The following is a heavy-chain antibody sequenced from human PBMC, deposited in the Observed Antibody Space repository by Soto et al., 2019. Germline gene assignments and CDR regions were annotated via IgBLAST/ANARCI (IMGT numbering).Heavy chain of an antibody. CDR2: ISWNSGSI. CDR3: AKEAVAGMKYFQH. D-gene: IGHD6-19*01. J-gene: IGHJ1*01. CDR1: GFTFDDYA. V-gene: IGHV3-9*01. Sequence: GGSLRLSCAASGFTFDDYAMHWVRQAPGKGLEWVSGISWNSGSIGYADSVKGRFTISRDNAKNSLYLQMNSLRAEDTALYYCAKEAVAGMKYFQHWGQGTLVTVSS.